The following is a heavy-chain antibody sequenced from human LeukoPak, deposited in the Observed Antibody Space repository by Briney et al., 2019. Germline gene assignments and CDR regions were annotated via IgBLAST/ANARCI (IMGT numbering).Heavy chain of an antibody. J-gene: IGHJ4*02. D-gene: IGHD3-10*01. V-gene: IGHV4-59*01. CDR2: IYYTGKT. Sequence: SETLSLTCSVSGGSINNYYWGWIRRPPGRGLEYIGHIYYTGKTDYNPSFKSRVTMSVDTSKNQLSLKFHFLTAADRAVYYCARWDGISGPCYYLDYRGKGTRVFVSS. CDR1: GGSINNYY. CDR3: ARWDGISGPCYYLDY.